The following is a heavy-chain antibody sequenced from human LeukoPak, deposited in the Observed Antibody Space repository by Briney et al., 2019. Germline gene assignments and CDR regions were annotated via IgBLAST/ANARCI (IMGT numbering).Heavy chain of an antibody. J-gene: IGHJ6*03. V-gene: IGHV4-59*01. CDR1: GGSISSYY. D-gene: IGHD6-6*01. CDR2: IYFSGST. Sequence: PSQTLSLTCTVSGGSISSYYWSWLRQPPGKGLEGMGYIYFSGSTNYPPSLKSRVTISVDTSKNQFSLKLSSVTAADTAVYYCARGVSSIFYYYYYMDVWGKGTTVTVSS. CDR3: ARGVSSIFYYYYYMDV.